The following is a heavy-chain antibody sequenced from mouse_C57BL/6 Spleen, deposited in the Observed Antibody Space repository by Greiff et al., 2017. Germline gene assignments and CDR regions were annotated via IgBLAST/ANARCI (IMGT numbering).Heavy chain of an antibody. CDR3: ARYYGSRYFDV. V-gene: IGHV5-17*01. Sequence: EVKVVESGGGLVKPGGSLKLSCAASGFTFSDYGMHWVRQAPEKGLEWVAYISRGSSTIYYADTVKGRFTISRDNAKNTLFLQMTSLRSEDTAMYYCARYYGSRYFDVWGTGTTVTVSS. D-gene: IGHD1-1*01. J-gene: IGHJ1*03. CDR1: GFTFSDYG. CDR2: ISRGSSTI.